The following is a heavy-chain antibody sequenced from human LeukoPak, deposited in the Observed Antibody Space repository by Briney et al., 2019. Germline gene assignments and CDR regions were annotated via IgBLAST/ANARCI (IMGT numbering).Heavy chain of an antibody. D-gene: IGHD3-10*01. Sequence: SQTLSLTCTVSGGSISSGDYYWSWIRQPPGKVLEWIGHIHYAGTTSYKSSLKSRVTLSVDTSNNQFSLKLKSVTAADTAVYYCARAKRRDFISDFELLWLTDWFDPWGQGTLVTVSS. CDR2: IHYAGTT. V-gene: IGHV4-30-4*01. CDR3: ARAKRRDFISDFELLWLTDWFDP. J-gene: IGHJ5*02. CDR1: GGSISSGDYY.